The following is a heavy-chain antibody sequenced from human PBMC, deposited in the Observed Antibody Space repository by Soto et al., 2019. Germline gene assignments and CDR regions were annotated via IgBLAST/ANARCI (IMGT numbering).Heavy chain of an antibody. CDR3: ARLEFLGPQFDP. CDR2: IYDSLT. D-gene: IGHD1-26*01. Sequence: PSETLSLTCTVSGGSIRSYYWSWIRQPPGKGLGWIGYIYDSLTNYNPSLKSRVTISVDTSKNEASLKLSSVTAADTAIYYCARLEFLGPQFDPWGQGTLVTVSS. V-gene: IGHV4-59*08. CDR1: GGSIRSYY. J-gene: IGHJ5*02.